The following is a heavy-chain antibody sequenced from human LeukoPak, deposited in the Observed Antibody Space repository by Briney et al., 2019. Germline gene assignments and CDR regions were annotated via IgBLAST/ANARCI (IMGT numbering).Heavy chain of an antibody. CDR1: GFTFSSYS. CDR3: ARVGTWSGGLPPLRYYYMDV. D-gene: IGHD2-15*01. J-gene: IGHJ6*03. Sequence: GGSLRLSCAASGFTFSSYSMNWGRQAPGKGLEWVSYISSSSSTIYYADSVKGRFTISRDNAKNSLYLQMNSLRAEDTAVYYCARVGTWSGGLPPLRYYYMDVWGKGTTVTVSS. V-gene: IGHV3-48*01. CDR2: ISSSSSTI.